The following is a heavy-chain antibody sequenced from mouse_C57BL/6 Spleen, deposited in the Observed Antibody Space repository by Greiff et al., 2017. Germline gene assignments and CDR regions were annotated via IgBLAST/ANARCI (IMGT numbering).Heavy chain of an antibody. J-gene: IGHJ3*01. V-gene: IGHV1-52*01. CDR2: IDPSDSET. CDR1: GYTFPSYW. Sequence: QVQLQQPGAELVRPGSSVKLSCKASGYTFPSYWMHWVKQRPIQGLEWIGNIDPSDSETHYNQKFKDKATLTVDKSSSTAYMQLSSLTSEDSAVYYCATTVVAPRSFAYWGQGTLVTVSA. CDR3: ATTVVAPRSFAY. D-gene: IGHD1-1*01.